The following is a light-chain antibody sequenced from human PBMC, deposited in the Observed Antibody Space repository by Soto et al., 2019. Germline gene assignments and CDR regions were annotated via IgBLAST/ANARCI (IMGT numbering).Light chain of an antibody. Sequence: EIVLTQSPGTLSFSPGERATLSCRASQSVSSTHLAWYQQKPGQAPRLLIYGASGRATGIPDRFSGSGSGTDFTLTISRLEPEDFAVYYCRQYARSPPTFGGGTKVEIK. CDR3: RQYARSPPT. V-gene: IGKV3-20*01. J-gene: IGKJ4*01. CDR2: GAS. CDR1: QSVSSTH.